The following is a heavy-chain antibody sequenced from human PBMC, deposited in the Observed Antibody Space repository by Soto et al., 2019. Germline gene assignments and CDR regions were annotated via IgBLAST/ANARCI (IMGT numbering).Heavy chain of an antibody. Sequence: GSGPTLVNPTETLTLTCTVSGFSLSNARMGVSWIRQPPGKALEWLAHIFSNDEKSCSTSLKSRLTISKDTSKSQVVLTMTNMDPVDTAKFSCARKLVEMATIRWFDPWGQGTLVPVSS. J-gene: IGHJ5*02. CDR2: IFSNDEK. CDR1: GFSLSNARMG. D-gene: IGHD5-12*01. V-gene: IGHV2-26*01. CDR3: ARKLVEMATIRWFDP.